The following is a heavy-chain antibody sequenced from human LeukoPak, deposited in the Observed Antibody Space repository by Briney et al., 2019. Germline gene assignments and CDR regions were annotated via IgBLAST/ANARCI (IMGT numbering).Heavy chain of an antibody. J-gene: IGHJ5*02. CDR1: GGSISSSSYY. Sequence: SETLSLTCTVSGGSISSSSYYWGWIRQPPGKGLEWIVTIYDSGRTYYNPSLKSRVTISVDTSKNDFSLKLSSVTAADRAVYYCAKYGSGYFDPWGQGTLVTVSS. CDR2: IYDSGRT. CDR3: AKYGSGYFDP. D-gene: IGHD3-10*01. V-gene: IGHV4-39*02.